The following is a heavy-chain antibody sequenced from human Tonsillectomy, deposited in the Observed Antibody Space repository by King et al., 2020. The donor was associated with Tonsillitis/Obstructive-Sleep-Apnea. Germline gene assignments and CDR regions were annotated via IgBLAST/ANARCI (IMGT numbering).Heavy chain of an antibody. J-gene: IGHJ4*02. Sequence: ITLQESGPTLVKPTQTLTLTCTLSGFSLITSGVAVGWIRQPPGKALEWLALIYRDDDKRYSPSLKSRLTITKDTSKNQVVLTMTNMDRVDTATYFCVTLRVYGDYPDYYLDYWGQGTLVTVSS. D-gene: IGHD4-17*01. CDR3: VTLRVYGDYPDYYLDY. V-gene: IGHV2-5*02. CDR1: GFSLITSGVA. CDR2: IYRDDDK.